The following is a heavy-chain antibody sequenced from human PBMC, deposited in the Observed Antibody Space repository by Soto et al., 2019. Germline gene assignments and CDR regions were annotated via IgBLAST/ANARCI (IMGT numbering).Heavy chain of an antibody. Sequence: ETLSLTCAVSGGSISSTNWWTWVRQPPGKGLEWIGEIFQSGSTNYNPSLESRVTISLDKSKNQFSLKLTSVTAADTAVYYCANSHYGEYAKDYYGIDVWGQGTTVTVSS. V-gene: IGHV4-4*02. CDR2: IFQSGST. J-gene: IGHJ6*02. CDR3: ANSHYGEYAKDYYGIDV. D-gene: IGHD4-17*01. CDR1: GGSISSTNW.